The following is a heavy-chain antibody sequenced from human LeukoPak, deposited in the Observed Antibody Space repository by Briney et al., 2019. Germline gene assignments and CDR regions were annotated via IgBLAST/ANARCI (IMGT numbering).Heavy chain of an antibody. D-gene: IGHD2-15*01. CDR1: EFTFSSNA. V-gene: IGHV3-30*04. CDR2: ISYDGSNK. Sequence: GGSLRLSCAASEFTFSSNAMHWVRQAPGKGLEWVAVISYDGSNKYYADSVKGRFTISRDNSKNTLYLQMNSLRAEDTAVYYCARHGGYCSGGSCHTPNFDYWGQGTLVTVSS. J-gene: IGHJ4*02. CDR3: ARHGGYCSGGSCHTPNFDY.